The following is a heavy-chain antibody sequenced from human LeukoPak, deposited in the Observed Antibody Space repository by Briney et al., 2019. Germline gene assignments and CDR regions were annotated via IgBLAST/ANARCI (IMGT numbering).Heavy chain of an antibody. D-gene: IGHD3-10*01. J-gene: IGHJ4*02. Sequence: SETLSLTCTVSGGSISSYYWSWIRQPPGKGLEWIGYIYYSGSTNYNPSLKSRVTISVDTSKNQFSLKLSSVTAADTAVYYCARSYGSAYCFDYWGQGTLVTVSS. CDR3: ARSYGSAYCFDY. CDR1: GGSISSYY. V-gene: IGHV4-59*08. CDR2: IYYSGST.